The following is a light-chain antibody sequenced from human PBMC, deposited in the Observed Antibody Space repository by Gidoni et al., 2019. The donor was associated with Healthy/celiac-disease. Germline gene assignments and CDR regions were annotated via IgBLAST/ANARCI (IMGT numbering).Light chain of an antibody. CDR1: QSISSD. J-gene: IGKJ3*01. Sequence: IQMTQSPSSLSASVGDRVTITCRASQSISSDLNWYQQKPGKATKLLIDAAYSLQSGVPSRFSGSGSGTDLTLNISSLQPEDVATYYCQQSYSTPPFTFGPGTKVDIK. CDR3: QQSYSTPPFT. V-gene: IGKV1-39*01. CDR2: AAY.